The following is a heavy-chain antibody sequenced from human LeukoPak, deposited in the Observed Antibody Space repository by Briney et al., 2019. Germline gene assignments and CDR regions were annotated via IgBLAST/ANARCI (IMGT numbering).Heavy chain of an antibody. CDR1: GGSISSNNW. D-gene: IGHD6-13*01. V-gene: IGHV4-4*02. CDR3: ARAEPRGSVWYPY. Sequence: SETLSLTCAVSGGSISSNNWWSWVRQPPGKGLEWIGEIFHSESTNYNPSLKSRVTISVDKSKNQFSLKLNSVTAADTAVYYCARAEPRGSVWYPYWGQGTLVTVSS. J-gene: IGHJ4*02. CDR2: IFHSEST.